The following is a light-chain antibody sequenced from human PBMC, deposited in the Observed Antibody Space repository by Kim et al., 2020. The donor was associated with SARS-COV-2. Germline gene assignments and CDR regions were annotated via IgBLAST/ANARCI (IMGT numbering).Light chain of an antibody. CDR2: DVS. CDR1: SSDVGGYNY. CDR3: NSYTSSTTLFV. J-gene: IGLJ1*01. Sequence: QSITIACTGTSSDVGGYNYVSWYQQHPGKAPKLSIYDVSSRPSGISDRFSGSKSGNTASLTISGLQVEDEADYYCNSYTSSTTLFVFGTGTKVTVL. V-gene: IGLV2-14*03.